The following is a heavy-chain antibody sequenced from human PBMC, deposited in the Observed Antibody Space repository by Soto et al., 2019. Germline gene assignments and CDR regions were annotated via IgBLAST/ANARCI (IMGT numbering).Heavy chain of an antibody. D-gene: IGHD3-22*01. J-gene: IGHJ3*02. V-gene: IGHV4-59*01. CDR1: GGSISSYY. Sequence: QVQLQESGPGLVKPSETLSLTCSVSGGSISSYYWSWIRQPPGKGLEWIAYIYYSGTSYNPSLKSRASISLDASKNQSSLKLSSVTAADPAVYYCARTYDGSGPNSGGYAFDIWGQGTMVTVSS. CDR3: ARTYDGSGPNSGGYAFDI. CDR2: IYYSGT.